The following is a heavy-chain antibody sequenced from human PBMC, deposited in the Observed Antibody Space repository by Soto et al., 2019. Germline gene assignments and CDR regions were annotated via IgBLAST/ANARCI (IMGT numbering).Heavy chain of an antibody. J-gene: IGHJ4*02. D-gene: IGHD3-10*01. CDR2: ISGSGGRT. V-gene: IGHV3-23*01. Sequence: EVQLLESGGGLVQPGGSLRLSCAASGFTFSNYAMSWVRQAPGKGLEWVSAISGSGGRTYCADSVKGRFTISRDNSNNALYLRMNSLRAEETAVFYCAKDRALRRGSEFDFRGQGTLVNVSS. CDR1: GFTFSNYA. CDR3: AKDRALRRGSEFDF.